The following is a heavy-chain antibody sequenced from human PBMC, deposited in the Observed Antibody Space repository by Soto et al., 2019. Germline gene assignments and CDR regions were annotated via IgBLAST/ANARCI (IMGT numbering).Heavy chain of an antibody. CDR1: GGSISSSSYY. D-gene: IGHD6-13*01. Sequence: PSETLSLTCTVSGGSISSSSYYWGWIRQPPGKGLEWIGSIYYSGSTYYNPSLKSRVTISVDTSKNQFSLKLSSVTAADTAVYYCASMHSSSPRRGIAAAGSGFDPWGQGTLVTV. CDR3: ASMHSSSPRRGIAAAGSGFDP. CDR2: IYYSGST. V-gene: IGHV4-39*01. J-gene: IGHJ5*02.